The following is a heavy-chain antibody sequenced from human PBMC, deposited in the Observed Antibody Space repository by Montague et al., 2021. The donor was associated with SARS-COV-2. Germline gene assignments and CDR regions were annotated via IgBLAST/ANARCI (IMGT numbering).Heavy chain of an antibody. CDR3: ARGVVAAHGTFDY. CDR1: GDSISYFY. CDR2: VSASGST. D-gene: IGHD2-15*01. V-gene: IGHV4-4*07. J-gene: IGHJ4*02. Sequence: SETLSLTCTVSGDSISYFYWSWIRQPAGKGLEWIGRVSASGSTNYNPSLNSRVTMSVDTSKKQFSLRLSPVTAADTAVYYCARGVVAAHGTFDYWGQGTLVTVSS.